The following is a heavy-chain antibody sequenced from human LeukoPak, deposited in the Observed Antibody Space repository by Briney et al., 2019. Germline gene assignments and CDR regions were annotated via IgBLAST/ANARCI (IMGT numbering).Heavy chain of an antibody. CDR3: ARAPFEYCTNGSCYDKSKYWYFDL. CDR1: GGSISSGSYY. CDR2: IYTSGST. V-gene: IGHV4-61*02. J-gene: IGHJ2*01. D-gene: IGHD2-8*01. Sequence: PSQTLSLTCTVSGGSISSGSYYWSWIRQPAGKGLEWIGRIYTSGSTNYNPSLKSRVTISVDTSKNQFSLKLSSVTAADTAVYYCARAPFEYCTNGSCYDKSKYWYFDLWGRGTLVTVSS.